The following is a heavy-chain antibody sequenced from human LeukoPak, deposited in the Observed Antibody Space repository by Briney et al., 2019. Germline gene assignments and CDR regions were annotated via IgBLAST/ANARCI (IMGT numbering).Heavy chain of an antibody. Sequence: SETLSLTCTVSGGSISNHYWSWIRQPSGRGLEWIGYIHYGGNTDYNPSLKGRLTISVDTSKNQFSLKLSSVTAAGTAVYYCVRRGDGYPYYFHYWGQGTLVTVSS. D-gene: IGHD5-24*01. CDR2: IHYGGNT. V-gene: IGHV4-59*11. J-gene: IGHJ4*02. CDR1: GGSISNHY. CDR3: VRRGDGYPYYFHY.